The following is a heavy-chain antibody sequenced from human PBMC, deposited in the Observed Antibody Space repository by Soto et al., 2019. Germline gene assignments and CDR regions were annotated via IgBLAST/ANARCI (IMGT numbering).Heavy chain of an antibody. J-gene: IGHJ4*02. CDR2: IYYSGST. CDR3: ARSPEATVTAFAY. D-gene: IGHD4-17*01. Sequence: QVQLQESGPGLVKPSQTLSLTCTVSGGSISSGGYYWSWIRQHPGKGLEWFGYIYYSGSTYYNPSLKSRVTIPVDTSKNQCSLKLSSVTAADTAVYYCARSPEATVTAFAYWGQGTLVTVSS. V-gene: IGHV4-31*03. CDR1: GGSISSGGYY.